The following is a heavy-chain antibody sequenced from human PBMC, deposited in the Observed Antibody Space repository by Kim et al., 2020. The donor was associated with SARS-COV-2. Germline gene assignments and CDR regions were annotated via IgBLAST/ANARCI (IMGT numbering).Heavy chain of an antibody. J-gene: IGHJ4*02. CDR1: GFTFNNYA. D-gene: IGHD2-15*01. CDR2: ITHTGINT. V-gene: IGHV3-23*01. Sequence: GGSLRLSCTASGFTFNNYAMNWVRQAPGKGLEWISSITHTGINTYYADSVKGRFTISRDPSKNTLYLQMNSLRAEDTAVYYCANAGLGYCSGVRCYELDYWGQGILVPVSS. CDR3: ANAGLGYCSGVRCYELDY.